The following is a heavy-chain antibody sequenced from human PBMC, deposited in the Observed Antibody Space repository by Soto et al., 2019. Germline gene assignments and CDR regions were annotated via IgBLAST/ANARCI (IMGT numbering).Heavy chain of an antibody. V-gene: IGHV3-30-3*01. CDR1: GFTFSSYA. Sequence: GGSRRLSCSASGFTFSSYAMHWVRQAPGKGLESVAVISYDGSNKYYADSVKGRFTISRDNSKNTLYLQMNSLRAEDTAVYYCARDRPSFYYGMDVWGQGTTVTVSS. D-gene: IGHD3-10*01. CDR2: ISYDGSNK. J-gene: IGHJ6*02. CDR3: ARDRPSFYYGMDV.